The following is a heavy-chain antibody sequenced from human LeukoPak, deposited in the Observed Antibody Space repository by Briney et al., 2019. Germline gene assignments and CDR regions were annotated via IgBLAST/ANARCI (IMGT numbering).Heavy chain of an antibody. CDR2: INPNSGGT. CDR1: GYTFTGYY. CDR3: ARDQYDFWSGYTEYYFDY. D-gene: IGHD3-3*01. V-gene: IGHV1-2*02. Sequence: ASVKVSCKASGYTFTGYYMHWVRQAPGQGLEWMGWINPNSGGTNYAQKFQGRVTMTRDTSISTAYMELSRLRSDDTAVYYCARDQYDFWSGYTEYYFDYWGQGTLVTVSS. J-gene: IGHJ4*02.